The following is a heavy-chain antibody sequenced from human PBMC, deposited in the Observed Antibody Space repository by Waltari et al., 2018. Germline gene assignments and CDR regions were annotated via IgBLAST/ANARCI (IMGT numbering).Heavy chain of an antibody. D-gene: IGHD3-3*01. Sequence: QVQLVQSGAEVKKPGASVKVSCKASGYTFTGYYMHWVRQAPGQGLEWMGRINPNRGGKNYAQKVQGRVTMTRDTSISTAYMELSRLRSDDTAVYYCARSAIFGVVIIDYWGQGTLVTVSS. CDR1: GYTFTGYY. J-gene: IGHJ4*02. CDR3: ARSAIFGVVIIDY. CDR2: INPNRGGK. V-gene: IGHV1-2*06.